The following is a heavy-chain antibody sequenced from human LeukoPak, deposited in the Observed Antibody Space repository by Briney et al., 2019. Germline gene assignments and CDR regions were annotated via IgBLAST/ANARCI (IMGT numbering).Heavy chain of an antibody. J-gene: IGHJ5*02. Sequence: PSETLSLTCTVSGGSISSSSYYWGWIRQPPGKGLEWIGSIYYSGSTYYNPSLKSRVTISVDTSKNQFSLKLSSVTAADTAVYYCAVQWGRTSWWELLKNGHWFDPWGQGTLVTVSS. CDR3: AVQWGRTSWWELLKNGHWFDP. CDR2: IYYSGST. V-gene: IGHV4-39*01. D-gene: IGHD1-26*01. CDR1: GGSISSSSYY.